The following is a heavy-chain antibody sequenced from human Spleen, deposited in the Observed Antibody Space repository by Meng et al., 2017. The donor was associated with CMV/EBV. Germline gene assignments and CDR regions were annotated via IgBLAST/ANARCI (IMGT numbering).Heavy chain of an antibody. Sequence: EYLKISCAASGFPFSRYWMSWVRQAPGKGLEWVANIKQDGSEKYYVDSVKGRFTISRDNAKNSPYLQMNSLRAEDTAVYYCARSFLESGDIVVVPLFDYWGQGTLVTVSS. J-gene: IGHJ4*02. CDR3: ARSFLESGDIVVVPLFDY. V-gene: IGHV3-7*01. CDR1: GFPFSRYW. CDR2: IKQDGSEK. D-gene: IGHD2-2*01.